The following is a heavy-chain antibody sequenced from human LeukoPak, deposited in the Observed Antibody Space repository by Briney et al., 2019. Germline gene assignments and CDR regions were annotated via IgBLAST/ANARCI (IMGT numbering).Heavy chain of an antibody. V-gene: IGHV4-30-2*01. CDR1: GDSISSGGYF. D-gene: IGHD5-24*01. J-gene: IGHJ4*02. CDR3: ARDGYNSAPFDY. CDR2: IDYSENA. Sequence: PSETLSLTCTVSGDSISSGGYFWSWIRQPPGKGLEWIGYIDYSENAYYNPPLSSRVTMSVDRSKNQVSLKITSVTAADTAIYYCARDGYNSAPFDYWGPGTLVTASS.